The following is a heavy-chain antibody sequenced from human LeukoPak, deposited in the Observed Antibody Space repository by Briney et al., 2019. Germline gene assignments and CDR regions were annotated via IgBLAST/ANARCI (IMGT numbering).Heavy chain of an antibody. J-gene: IGHJ3*02. D-gene: IGHD3-10*01. CDR2: IYPVDSDT. CDR1: GDSFTGYW. Sequence: GESLKISCKGSGDSFTGYWIGWVRQMPGKGLEWMGIIYPVDSDTRYSPSFQGQVTITADKSISTAYLQWSSLEASDTAIYYCARPMLPGVINAFDIWGQGTMVTVSS. V-gene: IGHV5-51*01. CDR3: ARPMLPGVINAFDI.